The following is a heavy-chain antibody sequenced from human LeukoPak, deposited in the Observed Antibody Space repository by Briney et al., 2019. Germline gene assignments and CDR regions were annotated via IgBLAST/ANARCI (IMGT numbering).Heavy chain of an antibody. J-gene: IGHJ4*02. D-gene: IGHD6-13*01. CDR3: ARDLSASWYSLGF. CDR1: GLTVGDYG. V-gene: IGHV3-20*04. Sequence: GGSLRLSCVASGLTVGDYGVSWVRQAPGKGLEWVCGINWDGEATGCADSLKGRFTISRDNAEKALYLQMNSLRVEDTALYYCARDLSASWYSLGFWGRGTLVTVSS. CDR2: INWDGEAT.